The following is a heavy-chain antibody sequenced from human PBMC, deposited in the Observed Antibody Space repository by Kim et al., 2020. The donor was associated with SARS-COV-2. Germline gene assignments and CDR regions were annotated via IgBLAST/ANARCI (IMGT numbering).Heavy chain of an antibody. V-gene: IGHV3-23*01. CDR2: ISGSGGST. Sequence: GGSLRLSCAASGFTFSSYAMSWVRQAPGKGLEWVSAISGSGGSTYYADSVKGRFTISRDNSKNTLYLQMNSLRAEDTAVYYCAKDTVRRDITYYFDYWGQGTLVTVSS. D-gene: IGHD1-20*01. CDR1: GFTFSSYA. CDR3: AKDTVRRDITYYFDY. J-gene: IGHJ4*02.